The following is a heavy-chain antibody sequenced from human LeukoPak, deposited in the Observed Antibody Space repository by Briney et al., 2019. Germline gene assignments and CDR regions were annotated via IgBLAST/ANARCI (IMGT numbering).Heavy chain of an antibody. V-gene: IGHV3-11*04. D-gene: IGHD2-15*01. CDR1: GFTFSDYY. CDR3: AREPLSLYCSGGSCSADAFDI. J-gene: IGHJ3*02. Sequence: PGGSLRLSCAASGFTFSDYYMGWIRQAPGKGLEWVSYISISGSTIYYADSVKGRFTISRDNAKNSLYLQMNSLRAEDTAVYYCAREPLSLYCSGGSCSADAFDIWGQGTMVTVSS. CDR2: ISISGSTI.